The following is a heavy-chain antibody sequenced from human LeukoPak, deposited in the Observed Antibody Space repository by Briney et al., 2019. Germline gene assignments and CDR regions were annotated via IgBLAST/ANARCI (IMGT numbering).Heavy chain of an antibody. D-gene: IGHD3-9*01. Sequence: GGSQRLSCAASGFTFSSYWMSWVRQPPGKGLEWVANIKQDGSEKYYVDSVRGQFTVSRDNAKNSLYLQMNSLRAEDTAVYYCARVRYFDWAIDYWGQGALVTVSS. J-gene: IGHJ4*02. CDR2: IKQDGSEK. CDR3: ARVRYFDWAIDY. V-gene: IGHV3-7*01. CDR1: GFTFSSYW.